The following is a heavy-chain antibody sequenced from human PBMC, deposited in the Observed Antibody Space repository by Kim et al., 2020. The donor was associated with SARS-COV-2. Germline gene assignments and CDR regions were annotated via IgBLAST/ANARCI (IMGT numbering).Heavy chain of an antibody. CDR1: GGSMSTYY. CDR2: VYYSGST. D-gene: IGHD3-3*01. J-gene: IGHJ4*02. Sequence: SETLSLTCTVSGGSMSTYYWSWVRQPPGKGLEWIGYVYYSGSTNYNPSVKSRVTISINTSKDQFSLKPSSVTVADTAVYYFAIGFGVLGVATYWGQGTL. CDR3: AIGFGVLGVATY. V-gene: IGHV4-59*01.